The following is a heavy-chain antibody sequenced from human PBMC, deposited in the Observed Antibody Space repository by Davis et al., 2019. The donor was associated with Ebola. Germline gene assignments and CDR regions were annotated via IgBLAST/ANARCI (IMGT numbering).Heavy chain of an antibody. CDR2: INPNDGRT. J-gene: IGHJ2*01. CDR3: ARHVDGDFWYFDL. CDR1: GYTFTNYY. V-gene: IGHV1-46*01. Sequence: AASVKVSCKASGYTFTNYYMHWVRQAPGQGLEWMGMINPNDGRTIYAQKFQGRVTVTRDTSTTTVYMDLSTLRVEDTAVYYCARHVDGDFWYFDLWGRGTRVTVSS. D-gene: IGHD4-17*01.